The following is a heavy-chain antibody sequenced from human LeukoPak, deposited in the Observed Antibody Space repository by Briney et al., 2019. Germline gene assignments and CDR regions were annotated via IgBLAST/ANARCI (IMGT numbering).Heavy chain of an antibody. D-gene: IGHD6-6*01. CDR1: GFTFSSYW. J-gene: IGHJ4*02. CDR2: IKQDGSEK. CDR3: ARPHSAYSSSPHYFDY. Sequence: GGSLRLSCAASGFTFSSYWMSWVRQAPGKGLEWVAHIKQDGSEKYYVDSVKGRFTISRDNAKNSLYLQMNSLRAEDTAVYYCARPHSAYSSSPHYFDYWGQGTLVTVSS. V-gene: IGHV3-7*01.